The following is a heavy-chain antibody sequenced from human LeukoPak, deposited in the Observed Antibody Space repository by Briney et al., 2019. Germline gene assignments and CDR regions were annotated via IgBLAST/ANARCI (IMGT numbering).Heavy chain of an antibody. Sequence: EASVKVSCKASGCTFTSYDINWVRQATGQGLEWMGWMNPNSGNTGYAQKFQGRVTMTRNTSISTAYMELSSLRSEDTAVYYCARVKDYDFWSGYYYYGMDVWGQGTTVTVSS. V-gene: IGHV1-8*01. CDR3: ARVKDYDFWSGYYYYGMDV. J-gene: IGHJ6*02. CDR2: MNPNSGNT. D-gene: IGHD3-3*01. CDR1: GCTFTSYD.